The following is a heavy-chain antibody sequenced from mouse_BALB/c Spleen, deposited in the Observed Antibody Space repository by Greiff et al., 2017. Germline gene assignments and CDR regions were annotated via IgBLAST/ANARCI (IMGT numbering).Heavy chain of an antibody. CDR2: IYPGNVNT. CDR3: AFYYDYDEGFAY. Sequence: QVQLQQSGPELVKPGASVRISCKASGYTFTSYYIHWVKQRPGQGLEWIGWIYPGNVNTKYNEKFKGKATLTADKSSSTAYMQLSSLTSEDSAVYFCAFYYDYDEGFAYWGQGTLVTVSA. J-gene: IGHJ3*01. CDR1: GYTFTSYY. V-gene: IGHV1S56*01. D-gene: IGHD2-4*01.